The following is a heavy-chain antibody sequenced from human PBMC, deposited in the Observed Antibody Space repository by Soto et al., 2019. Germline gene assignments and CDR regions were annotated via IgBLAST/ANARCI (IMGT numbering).Heavy chain of an antibody. J-gene: IGHJ6*02. CDR3: ARECFGDLYIYAMDV. Sequence: EVQLVESGGGPVKPGGSLRLSCAASGFTFTPYTMNWVRQAPGKGLEWVSSISRGGIYTYYGDSVKGRFTISRDSSKNLLYLQMNSVRAEDTAVYYCARECFGDLYIYAMDVWGQGTTVTVSS. D-gene: IGHD3-10*01. V-gene: IGHV3-21*06. CDR1: GFTFTPYT. CDR2: ISRGGIYT.